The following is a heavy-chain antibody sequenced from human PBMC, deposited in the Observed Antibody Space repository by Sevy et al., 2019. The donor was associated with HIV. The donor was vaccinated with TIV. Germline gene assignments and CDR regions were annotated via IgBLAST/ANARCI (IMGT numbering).Heavy chain of an antibody. V-gene: IGHV1-18*01. CDR1: GYTFSTYR. J-gene: IGHJ4*02. CDR3: ARAYCSGGSCFSLAF. CDR2: ISPHKGDT. Sequence: ASLKVSCKVSGYTFSTYRITWVRQAPGQGLQWMGWISPHKGDTNYAQKLQGRVSMITDSSTTTAYMELKSLRSDDTAVYYCARAYCSGGSCFSLAFWGQGTLVTVSS. D-gene: IGHD2-15*01.